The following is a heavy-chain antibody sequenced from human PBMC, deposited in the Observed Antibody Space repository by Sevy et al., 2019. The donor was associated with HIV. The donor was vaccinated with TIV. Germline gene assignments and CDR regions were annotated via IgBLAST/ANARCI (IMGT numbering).Heavy chain of an antibody. Sequence: SETLSLTCAVYGGSFSGYYWSWIRQPPGKGLEWIGEINHSGSTNYNPSLKSRVTISVDTSKNQFSLKLSSVTAADTAVDYCARGQIAALLRGGYFDYWGQGTLFTVSS. D-gene: IGHD6-6*01. CDR2: INHSGST. V-gene: IGHV4-34*01. CDR1: GGSFSGYY. CDR3: ARGQIAALLRGGYFDY. J-gene: IGHJ4*02.